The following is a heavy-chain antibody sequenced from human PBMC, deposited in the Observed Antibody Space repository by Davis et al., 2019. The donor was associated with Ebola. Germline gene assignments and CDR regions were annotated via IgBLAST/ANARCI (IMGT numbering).Heavy chain of an antibody. CDR3: ASDGSSWPVDYFDY. J-gene: IGHJ4*02. D-gene: IGHD6-13*01. Sequence: GSLRLSCATSGFTFSTYAMHWVRQAPGKGLEWVAVTSYDRANRSNKSYADSVKGRFTISRDNSKNTLYLQMNSLRAEDTAVYYCASDGSSWPVDYFDYWGQGTLVTVSS. V-gene: IGHV3-30-3*01. CDR2: TSYDRANRSNK. CDR1: GFTFSTYA.